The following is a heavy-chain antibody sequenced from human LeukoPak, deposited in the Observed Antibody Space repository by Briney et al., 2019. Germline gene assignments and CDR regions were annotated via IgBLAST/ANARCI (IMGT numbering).Heavy chain of an antibody. J-gene: IGHJ4*02. CDR3: ITPLPYSAQ. V-gene: IGHV3-15*07. Sequence: GGSLRLSCAASGFTFSNAYMSWVRQAPGKGLEWVGRIKPKTDGETTEYAAPVKGRFSISRDDSKNMLYLQMNSLKTEDTAVYYCITPLPYSAQGGQGTLVTVSS. CDR1: GFTFSNAY. D-gene: IGHD2-15*01. CDR2: IKPKTDGETT.